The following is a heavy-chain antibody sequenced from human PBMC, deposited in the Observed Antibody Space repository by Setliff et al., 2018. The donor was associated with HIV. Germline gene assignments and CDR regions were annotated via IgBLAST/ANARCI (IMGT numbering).Heavy chain of an antibody. J-gene: IGHJ6*03. V-gene: IGHV1-2*02. CDR3: ARGMDDSSGYYYGYYDYYMDV. CDR1: RYTFTGYY. D-gene: IGHD3-22*01. Sequence: ASVKVSCKASRYTFTGYYMHWVRQAPGQGLEWMGWINPNSGGTNYAQKFQGRVTMTRDTSISTAYMELSRLRSGDTAVYYCARGMDDSSGYYYGYYDYYMDVWGKGTTVTVSS. CDR2: INPNSGGT.